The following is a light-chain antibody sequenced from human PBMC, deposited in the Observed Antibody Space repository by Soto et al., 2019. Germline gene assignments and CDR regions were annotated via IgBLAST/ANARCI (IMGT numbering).Light chain of an antibody. CDR1: QSVSSN. Sequence: TLSVSPGERATLSCRASQSVSSNLAWYQQKPGQAPRLLIYGASTRATGIPARFSGSGSGTEFTLTISSLQSEDFAVYYCQQYNNWPQTFGQGTKVDIK. CDR2: GAS. CDR3: QQYNNWPQT. V-gene: IGKV3-15*01. J-gene: IGKJ1*01.